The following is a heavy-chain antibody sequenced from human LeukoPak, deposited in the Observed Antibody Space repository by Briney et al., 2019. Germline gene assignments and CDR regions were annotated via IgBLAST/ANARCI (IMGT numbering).Heavy chain of an antibody. CDR1: GFTFSSYG. J-gene: IGHJ4*02. V-gene: IGHV3-23*01. Sequence: GGSLRLSCAASGFTFSSYGMNWVRQAPGKGLEWVSAISVSGGNTYYTDSVKGRFTISRGNSKNTLYLQMNSLRAEDTAVYYCAARLPTMKLYWGQGTLVTVSS. CDR3: AARLPTMKLY. D-gene: IGHD3-22*01. CDR2: ISVSGGNT.